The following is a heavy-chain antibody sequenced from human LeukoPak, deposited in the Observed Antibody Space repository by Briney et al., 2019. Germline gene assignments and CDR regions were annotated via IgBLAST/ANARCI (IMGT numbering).Heavy chain of an antibody. CDR1: GFTFSSYA. CDR2: ISSNGGST. CDR3: ASGAVYGSGILLDY. D-gene: IGHD3-10*01. J-gene: IGHJ4*02. Sequence: GGSLRLSCAASGFTFSSYAMHWVRQAPGKGLEYVSAISSNGGSTYYANSVKGRFTISRDNSKNTLYLQMNSLRAEDTAVYYCASGAVYGSGILLDYWGQGTLVTVSS. V-gene: IGHV3-64*01.